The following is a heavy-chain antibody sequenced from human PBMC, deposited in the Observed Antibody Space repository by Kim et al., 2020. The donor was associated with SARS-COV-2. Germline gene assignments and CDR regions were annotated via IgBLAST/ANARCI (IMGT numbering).Heavy chain of an antibody. V-gene: IGHV4-59*02. Sequence: SETLSLTCTVSGDSVSRYYWSWIRQPPGKGLEWIGYVYHSGVSKSNIALKSRVTISLDASKNQFSLKMTSVTAADTGVYYCARELYGDYSVRHFDPWGQGTLVTVSS. J-gene: IGHJ5*02. D-gene: IGHD4-17*01. CDR3: ARELYGDYSVRHFDP. CDR1: GDSVSRYY. CDR2: VYHSGVS.